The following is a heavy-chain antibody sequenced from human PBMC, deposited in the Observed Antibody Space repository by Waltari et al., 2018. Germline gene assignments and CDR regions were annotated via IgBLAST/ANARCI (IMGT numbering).Heavy chain of an antibody. Sequence: VQLVQSGAEVKRPGASVKVSCKAAGVNFTASYLHWIRQAPGQGLEWMAWISPDSGDTDFSRKFQGRLTLTSDPSANTVYADLSSLKSDDTAIYYCATGYKRDILASYYMPFDYWGQGTLVTVSS. D-gene: IGHD3-9*01. CDR1: GVNFTASY. CDR2: ISPDSGDT. CDR3: ATGYKRDILASYYMPFDY. V-gene: IGHV1-2*02. J-gene: IGHJ4*02.